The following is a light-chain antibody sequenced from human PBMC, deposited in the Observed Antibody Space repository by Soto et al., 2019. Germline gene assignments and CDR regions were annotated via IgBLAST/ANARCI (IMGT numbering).Light chain of an antibody. V-gene: IGLV2-23*01. CDR2: QGT. J-gene: IGLJ1*01. CDR1: SSDVGTYNL. Sequence: QSVLTQPASVSGSPGQSITISCTGTSSDVGTYNLVSWYQQHPGKGPKLMIYQGTKRPSGVSNRFSGSKSGNTASLTISDLQAEEEADYYCRSYAADRIYVFGSGTKVTV. CDR3: RSYAADRIYV.